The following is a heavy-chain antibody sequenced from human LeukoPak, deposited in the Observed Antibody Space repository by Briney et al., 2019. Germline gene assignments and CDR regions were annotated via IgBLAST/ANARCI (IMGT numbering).Heavy chain of an antibody. V-gene: IGHV3-21*01. CDR1: GFTFSSYS. J-gene: IGHJ6*03. CDR2: ISSSSSYI. CDR3: ARVGGRGGYYYYYMDV. Sequence: GGSLRLSYAASGFTFSSYSMNWVRQAPGKGLEWVSSISSSSSYIYYADSVKGRFTISRDNAKNSLYLQMNSLRAEDTAVYYCARVGGRGGYYYYYMDVWGKGTTVTVSS. D-gene: IGHD3-10*01.